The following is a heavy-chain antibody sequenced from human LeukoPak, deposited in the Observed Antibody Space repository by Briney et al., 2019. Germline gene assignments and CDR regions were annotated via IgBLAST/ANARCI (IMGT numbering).Heavy chain of an antibody. CDR1: GFPFSIYW. Sequence: PGGSLRLSCAASGFPFSIYWMTWVRQAPGKGLEWVANIKPDGSEKYYVDSAKGRFTISRDNAKNSLYLQMNSLRAEDTAVYYCVRGSSGTVVRGVSWAWFDPWSQGTLVSVSS. J-gene: IGHJ5*02. V-gene: IGHV3-7*05. CDR3: VRGSSGTVVRGVSWAWFDP. D-gene: IGHD3-10*01. CDR2: IKPDGSEK.